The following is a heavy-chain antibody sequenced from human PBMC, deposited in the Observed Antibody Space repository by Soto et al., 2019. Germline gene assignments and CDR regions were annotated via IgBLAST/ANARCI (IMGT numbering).Heavy chain of an antibody. J-gene: IGHJ6*02. CDR3: ARGKGMEENHCYYGMDX. V-gene: IGHV1-3*01. Sequence: AAVKVSCKASGYTFSTYALRWVRQAPGQGLECMGWINCGNRHTRYSQKFKDRVTISRDTPASTAYMEPSGRRSEDTAVHYRARGKGMEENHCYYGMDXWGQGTTVTVS. CDR1: GYTFSTYA. D-gene: IGHD1-1*01. CDR2: INCGNRHT.